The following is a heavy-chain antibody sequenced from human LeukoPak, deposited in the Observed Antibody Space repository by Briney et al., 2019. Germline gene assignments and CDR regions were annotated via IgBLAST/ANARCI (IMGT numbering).Heavy chain of an antibody. V-gene: IGHV4-30-2*01. J-gene: IGHJ4*02. Sequence: SQTLSLTCAVSGGSISSGGYSWSWIRQPPGKGLEWIGYIYHSGSTYYNPSLKSRVTISVDRSKNQFSLKLSSVTAADTAVYYCARQGEHNHFDYWGQGTLVTVSS. CDR1: GGSISSGGYS. D-gene: IGHD3-16*01. CDR3: ARQGEHNHFDY. CDR2: IYHSGST.